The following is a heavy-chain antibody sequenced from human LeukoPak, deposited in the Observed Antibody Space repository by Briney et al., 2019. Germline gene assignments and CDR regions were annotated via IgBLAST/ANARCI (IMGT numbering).Heavy chain of an antibody. CDR1: GGSISSGSYY. D-gene: IGHD3-22*01. CDR3: ARDQGDAYYASSGTFDC. J-gene: IGHJ4*02. V-gene: IGHV4-61*02. Sequence: SETLSLTCTVSGGSISSGSYYWSWIRQPAGKGLEWIGRIYTSGSTNYNPSLKSRVTISVDTSKNQFSLKLSSVTAADTAVYYCARDQGDAYYASSGTFDCWGQGTLVTVSS. CDR2: IYTSGST.